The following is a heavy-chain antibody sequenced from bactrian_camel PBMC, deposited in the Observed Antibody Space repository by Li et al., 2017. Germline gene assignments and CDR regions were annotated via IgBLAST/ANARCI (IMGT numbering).Heavy chain of an antibody. J-gene: IGHJ4*01. D-gene: IGHD6*01. V-gene: IGHV3S25*01. Sequence: QLVESGGGLVQPGGSLRLSCAASGFTFSAYWMYWVRQAPGKGPEWVSALNGDGGATYYSDSVKDRFTISRDNAKNTVALQMDSLKPEDTAVYYCVRDLALVHQEGVKYWGQGTQVTVS. CDR1: GFTFSAYW. CDR3: VRDLALVHQEGVKY. CDR2: LNGDGGAT.